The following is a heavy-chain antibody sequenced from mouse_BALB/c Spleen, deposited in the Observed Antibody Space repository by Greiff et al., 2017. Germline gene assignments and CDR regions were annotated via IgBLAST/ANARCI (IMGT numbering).Heavy chain of an antibody. CDR3: ARSGGYGNYWYFDV. CDR1: GYSITSDYA. D-gene: IGHD2-1*01. Sequence: DVKLQESGPGLVKPSQSLSLTCTVTGYSITSDYAWNWIRQFPGNKLEWMGYISYSGSTSYNPSLKSRISITRDTSKNQFFLQLNSVTTEDTATYYCARSGGYGNYWYFDVWGAGTTVTVSS. J-gene: IGHJ1*01. CDR2: ISYSGST. V-gene: IGHV3-2*02.